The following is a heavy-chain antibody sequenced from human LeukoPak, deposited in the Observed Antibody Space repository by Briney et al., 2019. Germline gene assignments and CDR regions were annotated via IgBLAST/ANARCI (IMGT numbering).Heavy chain of an antibody. J-gene: IGHJ4*02. CDR2: INPNSGGT. D-gene: IGHD3-22*01. Sequence: ASVKVSCKASGYTFTGYYMHWVRQAPGQGLEWMGRINPNSGGTNYAQKFQGRVTMTRDTSISTAYLELSRLRSDDTAVYHCARSYYDSSGYVGSVDYWGQGTLVTVSS. CDR3: ARSYYDSSGYVGSVDY. V-gene: IGHV1-2*06. CDR1: GYTFTGYY.